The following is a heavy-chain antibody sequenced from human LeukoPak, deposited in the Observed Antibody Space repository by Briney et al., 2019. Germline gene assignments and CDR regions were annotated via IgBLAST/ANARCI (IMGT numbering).Heavy chain of an antibody. CDR1: GGSISSYY. D-gene: IGHD2-8*01. CDR3: ARDFNLFGLYRWSDP. CDR2: IYYSGST. V-gene: IGHV4-59*01. Sequence: PSETLSLTCTVSGGSISSYYWSWIRQPPGKGLEWIGYIYYSGSTNYNPSLKSRVTISVDTSKNQFSLKLSSVTAADTAVYYCARDFNLFGLYRWSDPWGQGTLVTVSS. J-gene: IGHJ5*02.